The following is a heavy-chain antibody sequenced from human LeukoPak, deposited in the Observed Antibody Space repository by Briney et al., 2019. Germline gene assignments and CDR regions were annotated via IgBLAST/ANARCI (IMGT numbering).Heavy chain of an antibody. D-gene: IGHD5-18*01. V-gene: IGHV1-18*01. CDR1: GYAFTSYG. CDR2: ISTYNYNT. Sequence: GASVKVSCKTSGYAFTSYGVSWVRQAPGQRLEWMGWISTYNYNTNYAQKFRGRVTLTKDTSTSTVYMELRSLRSDDTAIYYCARLVDTTMALPDYWGQGTLVTVSS. J-gene: IGHJ4*02. CDR3: ARLVDTTMALPDY.